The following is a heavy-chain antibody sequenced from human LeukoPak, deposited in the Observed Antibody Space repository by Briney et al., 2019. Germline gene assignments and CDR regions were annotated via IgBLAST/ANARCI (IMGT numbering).Heavy chain of an antibody. V-gene: IGHV4-38-2*02. CDR3: ARGELLDY. D-gene: IGHD1-26*01. J-gene: IGHJ4*02. CDR1: GYSISSGYY. Sequence: SETLSLTCTVSGYSISSGYYWGWIRQPPGKGLEWIGYIYYSGSTHYNPSLKSRATISSDTSENQFSLKLSSVTAADTAVYYCARGELLDYWGQGTLVTVSS. CDR2: IYYSGST.